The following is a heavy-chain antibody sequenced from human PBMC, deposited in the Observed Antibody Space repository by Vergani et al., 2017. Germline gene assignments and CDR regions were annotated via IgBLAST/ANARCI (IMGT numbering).Heavy chain of an antibody. CDR3: ARDLYYYDSSRYLDY. V-gene: IGHV3-11*01. J-gene: IGHJ4*02. D-gene: IGHD3-22*01. Sequence: VQLLESGGGVVQPGGSLRLSCAASGFTFSDYYMSWIRQAPAKGLEWVSYISSSGSTIYYADSVKGRFTISRDNAKNSLYLQMNSLRAEDTAVYYCARDLYYYDSSRYLDYWGQGTLVTVSS. CDR1: GFTFSDYY. CDR2: ISSSGSTI.